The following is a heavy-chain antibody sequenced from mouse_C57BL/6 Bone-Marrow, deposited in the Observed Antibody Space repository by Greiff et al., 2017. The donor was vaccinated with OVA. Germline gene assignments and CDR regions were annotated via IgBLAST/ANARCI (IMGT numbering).Heavy chain of an antibody. CDR3: ARDHPYYAMDY. CDR1: GFTFSDYY. V-gene: IGHV5-16*01. CDR2: INYDGSSN. Sequence: EVKLVESEGGLVQPGSSMKLSCTASGFTFSDYYMAWVRQVPEKGLEWVANINYDGSSNYYLYSLKSRFIISRDNAKNILYLQMSSLKSEDTATYYCARDHPYYAMDYWGQGTSVTVSS. J-gene: IGHJ4*01.